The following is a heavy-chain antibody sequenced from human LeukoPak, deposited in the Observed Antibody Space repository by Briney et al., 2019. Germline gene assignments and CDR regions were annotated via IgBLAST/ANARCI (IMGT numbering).Heavy chain of an antibody. D-gene: IGHD4-17*01. V-gene: IGHV4-30-4*01. CDR2: IYYSGST. J-gene: IGHJ5*02. CDR3: AREQLLDYVGNWFDP. Sequence: PSETLSLTCTVSGGSISSGDYYWRWIRQPPGKGLEWIGYIYYSGSTYYNPSLKSRVTISVDTSKNQFSLKLSSVTAADTAVYYCAREQLLDYVGNWFDPWGQGTLVTVSS. CDR1: GGSISSGDYY.